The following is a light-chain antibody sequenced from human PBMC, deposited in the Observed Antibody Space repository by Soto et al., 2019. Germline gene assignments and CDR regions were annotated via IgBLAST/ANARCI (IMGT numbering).Light chain of an antibody. J-gene: IGKJ1*01. Sequence: EIQITQSPYSLSASSGTSVTLTSPASQGISTYLNWYQQKPGKAPKLLIYAASSLQSGVPSRFSGSGSETDFTLTISSLQPEDFATYSCQQSYSTTWTFGQGTKVDIK. CDR2: AAS. CDR3: QQSYSTTWT. CDR1: QGISTY. V-gene: IGKV1-39*01.